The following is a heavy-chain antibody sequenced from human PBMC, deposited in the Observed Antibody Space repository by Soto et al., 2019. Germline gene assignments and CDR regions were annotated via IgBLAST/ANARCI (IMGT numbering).Heavy chain of an antibody. CDR2: LYHEGTQD. J-gene: IGHJ4*02. V-gene: IGHV3-30*18. D-gene: IGHD2-21*01. Sequence: GGSLRLSCVASGLTFKNYYIHWVRQSPCKGLEWLAILYHEGTQDFYAESLKGRFAVSRDNSKNTLYLQLNSLTTEDTAIYYWAKGYCGVSCTSYDPHKQFDSWGQGTLVTVSS. CDR1: GLTFKNYY. CDR3: AKGYCGVSCTSYDPHKQFDS.